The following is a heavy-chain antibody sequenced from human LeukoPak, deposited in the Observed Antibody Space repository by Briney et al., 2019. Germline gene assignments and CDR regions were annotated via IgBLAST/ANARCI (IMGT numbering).Heavy chain of an antibody. V-gene: IGHV4-34*01. CDR2: INHSGST. Sequence: SETLSLTCAVYGGSFSGYYWSWIRQPPGKGLEWIGEINHSGSTYYNPSLKSRVTISVDTSKNQFSLKLTSMTAADTAMYYCARASGPADSWGQGTLVIVSS. CDR3: ARASGPADS. J-gene: IGHJ4*02. CDR1: GGSFSGYY.